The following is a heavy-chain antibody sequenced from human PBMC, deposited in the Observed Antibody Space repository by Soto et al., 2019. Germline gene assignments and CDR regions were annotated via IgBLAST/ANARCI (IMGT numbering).Heavy chain of an antibody. J-gene: IGHJ4*02. D-gene: IGHD1-7*01. CDR2: IWYDGSNK. Sequence: QAQLVESGGGVVQPGTSLRLSCAASGFTISTHGMHWVRQAPGKGLEWLANIWYDGSNKFYAESVKGRFSISKDNSKNTRYLQMSSLSAEDTAVYYCAAATTWNFHFPYWGQGTQVTVSS. CDR1: GFTISTHG. V-gene: IGHV3-33*03. CDR3: AAATTWNFHFPY.